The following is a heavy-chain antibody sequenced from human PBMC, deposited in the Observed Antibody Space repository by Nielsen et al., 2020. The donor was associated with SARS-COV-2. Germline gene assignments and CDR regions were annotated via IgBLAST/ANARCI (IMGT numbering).Heavy chain of an antibody. Sequence: GESLKISCAGSGFTFSTYAMSWVRQAPGKGLEWVSGISASGGTRYYTDSVKGRFTISRDNSKNTLYLQMNRVRAEDTAVYYCAKNFVSYCSGGDCYLDYWGQGTLVTVSS. J-gene: IGHJ4*02. CDR1: GFTFSTYA. CDR2: ISASGGTR. CDR3: AKNFVSYCSGGDCYLDY. D-gene: IGHD2-15*01. V-gene: IGHV3-23*01.